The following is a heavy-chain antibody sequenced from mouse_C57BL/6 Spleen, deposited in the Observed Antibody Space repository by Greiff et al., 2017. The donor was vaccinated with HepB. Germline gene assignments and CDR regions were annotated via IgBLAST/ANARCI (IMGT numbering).Heavy chain of an antibody. J-gene: IGHJ3*01. Sequence: VQLQQPGTELVKPGASVKLSCKASGYTFTSYWMHWVKQRPGQGLEWIGNINPSYGDTNYNETFKSKVTLTVDKASSTAYMQLSSLTSEDSAVYYCARGYYDDDVFAYWGQGTLVTVSA. D-gene: IGHD2-4*01. CDR2: INPSYGDT. V-gene: IGHV1-53*01. CDR3: ARGYYDDDVFAY. CDR1: GYTFTSYW.